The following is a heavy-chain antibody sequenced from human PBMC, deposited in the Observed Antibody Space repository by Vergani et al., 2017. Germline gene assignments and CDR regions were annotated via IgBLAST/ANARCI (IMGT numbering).Heavy chain of an antibody. D-gene: IGHD2-15*01. CDR1: GDSMNNYY. J-gene: IGHJ6*03. V-gene: IGHV4-59*01. Sequence: QVQLPEAGPGLVKPAETLSLTCTVSGDSMNNYYWNWIRQTPGKGLEWIGYIYLGGTTTYNPSLESRVSLSADTSKNQFSLQLPSVTAADTAVYYCARGPSVVQGHYIYCYSYFMDVWGKGTTVTVSS. CDR3: ARGPSVVQGHYIYCYSYFMDV. CDR2: IYLGGTT.